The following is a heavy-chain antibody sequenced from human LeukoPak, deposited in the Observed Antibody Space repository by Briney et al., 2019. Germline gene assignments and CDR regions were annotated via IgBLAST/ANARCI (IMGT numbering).Heavy chain of an antibody. V-gene: IGHV1-24*01. J-gene: IGHJ4*02. Sequence: ASVKVSCKVSGYSLTESPMHWLRQAPGKGLEWMGGFDPEDGETIYAQKFQGRVTMTEDTSTDTAYMELSNLRSDDTAVYYCAGDRITASGANYWGQGTLVTVSS. CDR2: FDPEDGET. CDR1: GYSLTESP. CDR3: AGDRITASGANY. D-gene: IGHD6-13*01.